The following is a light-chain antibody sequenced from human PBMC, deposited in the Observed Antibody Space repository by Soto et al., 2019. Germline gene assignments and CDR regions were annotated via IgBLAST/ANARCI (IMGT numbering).Light chain of an antibody. Sequence: QSALTQPPSASGSPGQSVTISCTGTSSDVGGYNYVSWYQQHPGKAPKLMISEVTKRPSGVPDRFSGSKSGNTASLTVSGLQAEDEADYYCSSYAGNNFVIFGGGTQLTVL. CDR2: EVT. J-gene: IGLJ2*01. CDR1: SSDVGGYNY. CDR3: SSYAGNNFVI. V-gene: IGLV2-8*01.